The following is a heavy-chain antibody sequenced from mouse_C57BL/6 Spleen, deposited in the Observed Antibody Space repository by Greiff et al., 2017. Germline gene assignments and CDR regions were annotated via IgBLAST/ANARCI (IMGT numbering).Heavy chain of an antibody. Sequence: QVQLQQSGAELVRPGTSVKVSCKASGYAFTNYLIEWVKQRPGQGLEWIGVINPGSGGTNYNEKFKGKATLTSDKSSSTAYMQLSSLTSEDSAVYFCARGDYYGSSYSAMDYWGQGTSVTVSS. CDR1: GYAFTNYL. J-gene: IGHJ4*01. CDR3: ARGDYYGSSYSAMDY. CDR2: INPGSGGT. V-gene: IGHV1-54*01. D-gene: IGHD1-1*01.